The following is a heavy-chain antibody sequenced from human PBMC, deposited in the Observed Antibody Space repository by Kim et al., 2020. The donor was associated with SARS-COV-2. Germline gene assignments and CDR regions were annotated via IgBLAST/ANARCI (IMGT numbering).Heavy chain of an antibody. J-gene: IGHJ5*01. Sequence: TYSSDSVQGRFTISRASAKNSLFLQMDSLSREDTAIYYCARESLSNSFDSWGQGTLVTVSP. CDR3: ARESLSNSFDS. V-gene: IGHV3-48*03. CDR2: T.